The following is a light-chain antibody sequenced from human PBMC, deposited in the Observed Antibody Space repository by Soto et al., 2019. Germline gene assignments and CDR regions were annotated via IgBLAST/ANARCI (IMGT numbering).Light chain of an antibody. V-gene: IGKV1-39*01. J-gene: IGKJ2*01. CDR3: QQSYRTPYT. Sequence: DIQMTQSPSSLSASVGDRVTITCRASQGISTYLVWYQQRQGRAPKLLIYDASSLLSGVPSRFSGSGSGTDFTLTISSLQTEDFATYYCQQSYRTPYTFGQGTKLETK. CDR1: QGISTY. CDR2: DAS.